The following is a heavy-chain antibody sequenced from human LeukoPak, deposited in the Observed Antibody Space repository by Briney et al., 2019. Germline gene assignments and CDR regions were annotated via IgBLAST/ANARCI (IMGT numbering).Heavy chain of an antibody. V-gene: IGHV4-61*01. CDR1: GGSISSGFY. Sequence: SETLSLTCTVSGGSISSGFYWGWIRQPPGKGLEWIGYIYYSGSTNYNPSLKSRVTISVDTSKNQFSLKLSSVTAADTAVYYCARVIAARGFDYWGQGTLVTVSS. CDR3: ARVIAARGFDY. CDR2: IYYSGST. D-gene: IGHD6-6*01. J-gene: IGHJ4*02.